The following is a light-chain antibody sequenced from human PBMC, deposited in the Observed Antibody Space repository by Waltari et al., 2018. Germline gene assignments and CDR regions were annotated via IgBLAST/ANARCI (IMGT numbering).Light chain of an antibody. V-gene: IGKV3-20*01. J-gene: IGKJ4*01. CDR1: QSVSDNY. Sequence: LVLTQSPGTLSLSPGERATLSCRASQSVSDNYLAWYQQKPGQAPRLLIYGASNRATGISDRFSGSGSGKDFTLTIRRMESEDFAVYYCQQYGSTPLTFGGGTKVDIK. CDR2: GAS. CDR3: QQYGSTPLT.